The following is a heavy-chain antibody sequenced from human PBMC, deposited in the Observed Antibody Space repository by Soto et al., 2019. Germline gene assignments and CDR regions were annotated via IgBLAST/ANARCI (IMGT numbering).Heavy chain of an antibody. Sequence: SETLSLTCTVSGVSVSSGTYYWTWIRQPPGKGLEWIGYIYYSGSTNYNPSLKSRVTISVDTSKNQFSLKLSSVTAADTAVYYCARTVTPYSSSWYPHAFDIWGQGAMVTVSS. CDR3: ARTVTPYSSSWYPHAFDI. CDR1: GVSVSSGTYY. V-gene: IGHV4-61*01. CDR2: IYYSGST. J-gene: IGHJ3*02. D-gene: IGHD6-13*01.